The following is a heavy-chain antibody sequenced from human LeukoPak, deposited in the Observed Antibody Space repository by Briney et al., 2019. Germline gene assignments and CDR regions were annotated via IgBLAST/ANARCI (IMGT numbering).Heavy chain of an antibody. CDR2: IKHDGSEQ. D-gene: IGHD3-10*01. CDR3: AGHGQSGIPLAY. V-gene: IGHV3-7*03. J-gene: IGHJ4*02. CDR1: GFTFSNYW. Sequence: GGSLRLSCAASGFTFSNYWMTWVRQAPGKGLEWVANIKHDGSEQYYVDSVKGRFTISRDNSKNTLYLQMNSLRAEDTAVYYCAGHGQSGIPLAYWGQGTLVTVSS.